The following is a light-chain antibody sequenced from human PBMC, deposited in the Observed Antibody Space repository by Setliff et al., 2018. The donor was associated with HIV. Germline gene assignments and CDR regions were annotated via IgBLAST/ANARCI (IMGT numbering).Light chain of an antibody. Sequence: QSALAQPASVSGSLGQSITISCTGTGSDVGGYNYVSWYQQHPGKAPKLIIYEVRNRPSGISNRFSGSKSGNTASLTISGLQPEDEADYYCSSYSISNTLPFGTGTKVTVL. CDR2: EVR. CDR1: GSDVGGYNY. J-gene: IGLJ1*01. V-gene: IGLV2-14*01. CDR3: SSYSISNTLP.